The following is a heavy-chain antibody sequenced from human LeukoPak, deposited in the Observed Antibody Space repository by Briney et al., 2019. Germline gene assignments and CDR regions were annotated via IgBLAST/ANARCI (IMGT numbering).Heavy chain of an antibody. V-gene: IGHV6-1*01. CDR1: GDSVSSNSVT. CDR3: ARRLTQYDCFDP. Sequence: SQTLSLTCAISGDSVSSNSVTWNWIRQSPSRGLEWLGRTYYRSTWYNDYAVSVRGRTTVNPDTSKNQFSPHLNSVTPEDTAVYYCARRLTQYDCFDPWGQGILVTVSS. D-gene: IGHD2-2*01. CDR2: TYYRSTWYN. J-gene: IGHJ5*02.